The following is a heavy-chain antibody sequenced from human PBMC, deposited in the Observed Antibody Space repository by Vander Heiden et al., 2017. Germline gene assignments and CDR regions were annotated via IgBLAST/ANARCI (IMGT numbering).Heavy chain of an antibody. J-gene: IGHJ4*02. CDR3: AKDPGGYSYGYFDY. V-gene: IGHV3-23*01. D-gene: IGHD5-18*01. Sequence: EAQLLESGGGLVLPGASPTPSCAAHGFPFSSYAMSRFPQAPGKGLEWVSAISGSGGSTYYADSVKGRFTISRDNSKNTLYLQMNSLRAEDTAVYYCAKDPGGYSYGYFDYWGQGTLVTVSS. CDR2: ISGSGGST. CDR1: GFPFSSYA.